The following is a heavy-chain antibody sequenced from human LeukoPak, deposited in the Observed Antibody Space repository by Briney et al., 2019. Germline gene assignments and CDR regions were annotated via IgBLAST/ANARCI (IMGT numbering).Heavy chain of an antibody. J-gene: IGHJ2*01. CDR3: ARMQGPRYFDL. V-gene: IGHV4-59*08. CDR2: LSYSGTS. Sequence: SETLSLTCTVSGGSITSYYWSWIRQPPGKRLEWIGFLSYSGTSNYNPSLKSRVTISLDTSKNQLSLKLTSVTAADTAVYYCARMQGPRYFDLWGRGTLVTVSS. CDR1: GGSITSYY.